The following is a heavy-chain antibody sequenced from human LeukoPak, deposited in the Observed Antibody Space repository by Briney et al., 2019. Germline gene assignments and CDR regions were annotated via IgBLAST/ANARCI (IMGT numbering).Heavy chain of an antibody. CDR3: ATRSTGVAATFDC. CDR2: ISYSGNT. D-gene: IGHD2-15*01. V-gene: IGHV4-59*01. J-gene: IGHJ4*02. Sequence: SETLSLTCSVSGGSISSYYLSWIRQPPGKGLEWIGYISYSGNTNYNPSLKSRVTISVDPSKNQFSLKLSSVTAADTAVYYCATRSTGVAATFDCWGQGALVTVSS. CDR1: GGSISSYY.